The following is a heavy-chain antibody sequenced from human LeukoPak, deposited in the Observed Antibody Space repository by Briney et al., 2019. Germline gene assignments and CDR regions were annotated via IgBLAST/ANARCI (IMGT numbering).Heavy chain of an antibody. J-gene: IGHJ4*02. Sequence: ASVKVSCKASGYTFTGYYMHWVRQAPGQGLEWMGWINPNSGGTKYAQNFQGRVTMTRDTSISTAYMELSSLRSDDTAVYYCARVTVGIKYYYDSSGYYYVDYWGQGTLVTVSS. D-gene: IGHD3-22*01. V-gene: IGHV1-2*02. CDR3: ARVTVGIKYYYDSSGYYYVDY. CDR1: GYTFTGYY. CDR2: INPNSGGT.